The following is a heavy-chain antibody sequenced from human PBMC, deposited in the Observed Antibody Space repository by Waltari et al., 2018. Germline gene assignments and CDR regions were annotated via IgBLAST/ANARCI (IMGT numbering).Heavy chain of an antibody. J-gene: IGHJ4*02. D-gene: IGHD3-3*01. V-gene: IGHV3-9*03. CDR3: AKGHISNDFWSGSLDF. CDR2: ISWNSGSI. Sequence: EVQVVESGGGLVQPGRSLRLSCAASGFTFDDYSMHWVRQAPGKCREWVSGISWNSGSIGYADSVKGRFTISRDNAKNSLYLQMNSLRAEDMALYYCAKGHISNDFWSGSLDFWGQGTLVTVSS. CDR1: GFTFDDYS.